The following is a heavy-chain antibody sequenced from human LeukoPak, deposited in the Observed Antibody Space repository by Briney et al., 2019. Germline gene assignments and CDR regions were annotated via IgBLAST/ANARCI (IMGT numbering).Heavy chain of an antibody. D-gene: IGHD1-26*01. J-gene: IGHJ4*02. CDR1: GFTFNNYW. CDR2: IKQDGSEK. CDR3: ARDNIVGATIDY. Sequence: GGSLRLSCAGSGFTFNNYWVSWVRQAPGKGLEWVANIKQDGSEKYYVDSVKGRFTISRDNARNSLYLQMSSLRAEDTAIYYCARDNIVGATIDYWGQGTLVTVSS. V-gene: IGHV3-7*01.